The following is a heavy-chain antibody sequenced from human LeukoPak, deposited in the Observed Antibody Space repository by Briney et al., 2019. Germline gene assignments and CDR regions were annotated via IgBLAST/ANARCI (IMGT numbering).Heavy chain of an antibody. Sequence: SETLSLTCSVSGDSIRSYYWNWIRQPPGKGLEWIGYIYYSGSTNYNPALKSRVTISVDTSKNQFSLKLSSVTAADTAVYYCARGGMNYDTLTGYSRPWDYFDYWGQGTLVTVSS. V-gene: IGHV4-59*01. CDR1: GDSIRSYY. CDR2: IYYSGST. J-gene: IGHJ4*02. CDR3: ARGGMNYDTLTGYSRPWDYFDY. D-gene: IGHD3-9*01.